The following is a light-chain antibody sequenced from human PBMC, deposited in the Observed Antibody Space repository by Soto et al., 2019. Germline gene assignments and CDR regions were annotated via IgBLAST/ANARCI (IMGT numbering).Light chain of an antibody. Sequence: DIQITQSPSTLSASVGDRVTITCRASQNISRWLAWYQQKPGLAPKLLIYDACTLESGVPSRLIGGGSGTEFTLTISSLQPDDFAIYHCQQYKSYLTFGQGTKVDIK. V-gene: IGKV1-5*01. CDR1: QNISRW. CDR3: QQYKSYLT. J-gene: IGKJ1*01. CDR2: DAC.